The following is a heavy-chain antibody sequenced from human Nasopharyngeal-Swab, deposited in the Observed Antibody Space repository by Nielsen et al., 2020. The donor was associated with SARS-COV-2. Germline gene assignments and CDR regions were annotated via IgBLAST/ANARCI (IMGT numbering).Heavy chain of an antibody. CDR1: GVTLNTSGMC. D-gene: IGHD6-19*01. CDR3: ARNPPRGSVFDF. V-gene: IGHV2-70*01. J-gene: IGHJ4*02. CDR2: NDWDEDK. Sequence: SGPTPVKPTQTRTLTCTFSGVTLNTSGMCLTWIRQPPGKALEWPALNDWDEDKYYSTSLKTRLTISKDTSKNQVVLTMTNMDQADTATYYCARNPPRGSVFDFWGQGILVTVSS.